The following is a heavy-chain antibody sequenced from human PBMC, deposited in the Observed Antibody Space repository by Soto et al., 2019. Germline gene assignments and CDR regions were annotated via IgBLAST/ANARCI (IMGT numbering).Heavy chain of an antibody. CDR1: GFTFSSYA. Sequence: GGSLRLSCAASGFTFSSYAMSWVRQAPGKGLEWVSAISGSGSSTYYADSVKGRFTISRDNTQNTLFLQVNGLRVEDTAVYYCAKMAVYGDKRTFDYWGQGTLVTVSS. CDR3: AKMAVYGDKRTFDY. CDR2: ISGSGSST. D-gene: IGHD4-17*01. V-gene: IGHV3-23*01. J-gene: IGHJ4*02.